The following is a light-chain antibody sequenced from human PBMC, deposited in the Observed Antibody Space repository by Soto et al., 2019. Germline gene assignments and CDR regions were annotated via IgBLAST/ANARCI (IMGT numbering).Light chain of an antibody. CDR2: GNN. V-gene: IGLV1-40*01. CDR1: SSNIGAGYD. CDR3: QSYDSSLSVWV. J-gene: IGLJ3*02. Sequence: QPVLTQPPSVSGAPGQRVTISCTGSSSNIGAGYDVHWYHQLPGTAPKLLIYGNNNRPSGVPDRFSGSRSGTSASLAITGLQADDEADYYCQSYDSSLSVWVFGGGTKLTVL.